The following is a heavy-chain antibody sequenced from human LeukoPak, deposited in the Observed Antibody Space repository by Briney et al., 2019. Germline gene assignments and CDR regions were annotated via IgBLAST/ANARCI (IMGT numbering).Heavy chain of an antibody. CDR2: FDPEDGET. D-gene: IGHD3-22*01. J-gene: IGHJ4*02. CDR3: ATLSGYYDSSAPYYFDY. CDR1: GYTLTELS. Sequence: APVKVSCKVSGYTLTELSMHWVRQAPGKGLEWMGGFDPEDGETIYAQKFQGRVTMTEDTSTDTAYMELSSLRSEDTAVYYCATLSGYYDSSAPYYFDYWGQGTLVTVSS. V-gene: IGHV1-24*01.